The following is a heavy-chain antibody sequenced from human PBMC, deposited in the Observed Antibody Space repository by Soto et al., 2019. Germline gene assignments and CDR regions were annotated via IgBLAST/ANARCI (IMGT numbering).Heavy chain of an antibody. CDR2: IHYSGST. Sequence: QVQLQESGPGLVKPSETLSLTCTVSGVSITSHYWTWIRQPPGKGLEWIGNIHYSGSTNYSPSLKRRVIISVDTSENQSSLKLSSVTTADTAVYYCTGGGPGHPLDYWGQGTLVTVSS. CDR3: TGGGPGHPLDY. D-gene: IGHD7-27*01. CDR1: GVSITSHY. J-gene: IGHJ4*02. V-gene: IGHV4-59*11.